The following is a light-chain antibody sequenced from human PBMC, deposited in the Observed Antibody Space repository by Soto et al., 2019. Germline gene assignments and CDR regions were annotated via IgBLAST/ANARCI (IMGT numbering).Light chain of an antibody. Sequence: QSALTQPASVSGSPGQSITISCTGTSSDVGGYNYVSWYQQHPGKAPNLIIYAVSNRPSGVSNRFSGSKSGNTSSLTISGLQAEDDADYYCNSYTSKSTGVFGTGTKLTVL. CDR2: AVS. CDR3: NSYTSKSTGV. J-gene: IGLJ1*01. CDR1: SSDVGGYNY. V-gene: IGLV2-14*01.